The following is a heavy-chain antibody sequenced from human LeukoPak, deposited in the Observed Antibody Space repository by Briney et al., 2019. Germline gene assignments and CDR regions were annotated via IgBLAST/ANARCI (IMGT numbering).Heavy chain of an antibody. CDR1: GFTFSSYS. J-gene: IGHJ4*02. Sequence: GGSLRLSCAASGFTFSSYSMNWARQAPGKGLEWVSSMSSSSSYIYYADSVKGRFTISRDNAKNSLYLQMNSLRAEDTAVYYCAREMREDTAMVNFDYWGQGTLVTVSS. CDR2: MSSSSSYI. D-gene: IGHD5-18*01. CDR3: AREMREDTAMVNFDY. V-gene: IGHV3-21*01.